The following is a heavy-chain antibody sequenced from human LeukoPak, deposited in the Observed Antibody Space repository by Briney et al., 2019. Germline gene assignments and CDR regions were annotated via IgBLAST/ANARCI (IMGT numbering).Heavy chain of an antibody. Sequence: SETLSLTCTVSGGSISGGDYYWSWIRQPPGKGLEWIGYIYYSGSTYYNPSLKSRVTISVDTSKNQFSLKLSSVTAADTAVYYCARAGNGGGYALYYYYYCYMDVWGKGTTVTVSS. J-gene: IGHJ6*03. CDR3: ARAGNGGGYALYYYYYCYMDV. D-gene: IGHD5-12*01. CDR2: IYYSGST. CDR1: GGSISGGDYY. V-gene: IGHV4-30-4*08.